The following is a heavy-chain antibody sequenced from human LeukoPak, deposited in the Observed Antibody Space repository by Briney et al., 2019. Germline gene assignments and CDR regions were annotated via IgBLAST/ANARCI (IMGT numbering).Heavy chain of an antibody. J-gene: IGHJ6*03. V-gene: IGHV1-46*01. CDR2: INPSGDST. Sequence: GASVKVSCKASGYTFTSYYMHWVRQAPGQGLEWMGIINPSGDSTSYAQKFQGRVTMTRDMSTSTVYMELSSLRSEDTAVYYCARESYSSSPGSLDYYYYYMDVWGKGTTVTVSS. D-gene: IGHD6-6*01. CDR3: ARESYSSSPGSLDYYYYYMDV. CDR1: GYTFTSYY.